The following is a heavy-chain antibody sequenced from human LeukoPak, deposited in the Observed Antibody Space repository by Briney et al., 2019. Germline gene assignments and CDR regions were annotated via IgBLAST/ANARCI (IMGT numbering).Heavy chain of an antibody. V-gene: IGHV3-7*01. D-gene: IGHD2-2*01. CDR1: GSGFTFSEFW. CDR3: AREAYCGGPSCFAVNYMDV. CDR2: IKGDGSET. Sequence: GGSLRLSCVASGSGFTFSEFWMGCVRQAPGERLEWVANIKGDGSETYYVDSVKGRFTISRDNVKNSVYLQMNSLRADDTSMYRCAREAYCGGPSCFAVNYMDVWGKGTTVTVSS. J-gene: IGHJ6*03.